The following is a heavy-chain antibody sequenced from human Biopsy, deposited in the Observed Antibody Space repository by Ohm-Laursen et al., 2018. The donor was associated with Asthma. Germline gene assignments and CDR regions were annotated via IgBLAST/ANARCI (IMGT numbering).Heavy chain of an antibody. J-gene: IGHJ4*02. CDR1: GGTIRSYY. V-gene: IGHV4-59*01. CDR3: AGFCSGGNCPDH. Sequence: SETLSLTCTVSGGTIRSYYWNWIRLPPGTVMDWIGNIHYSGSTYSNPSLKSRFTISVDTSKKQISLTLSSVIAADTAVYYCAGFCSGGNCPDHWGQGTLVTVSS. D-gene: IGHD2-15*01. CDR2: IHYSGST.